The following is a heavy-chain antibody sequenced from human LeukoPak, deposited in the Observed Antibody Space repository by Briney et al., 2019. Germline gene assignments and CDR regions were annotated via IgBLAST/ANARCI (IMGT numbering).Heavy chain of an antibody. CDR3: AREVTIFGGVGV. D-gene: IGHD3-3*01. CDR1: GGSISSGGYY. CDR2: IYYSGSI. J-gene: IGHJ6*04. Sequence: SETLSLTCTVSGGSISSGGYYWSWIRQHPGKRLEWIGYIYYSGSIYYNPSLKSRVTISVDTSKNQFSLKLSSVTAADTAVYYCAREVTIFGGVGVWGKGTTVTVSS. V-gene: IGHV4-31*03.